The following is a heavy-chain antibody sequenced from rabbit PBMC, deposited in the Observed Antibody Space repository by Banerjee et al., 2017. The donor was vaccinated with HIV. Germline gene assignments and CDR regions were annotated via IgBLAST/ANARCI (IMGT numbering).Heavy chain of an antibody. Sequence: QEQLEESGGGLVKPGASLTLTCTASGFSFSGGYDMCWGRQAPGKGPEWITCIYAGSGGTPYYASWARGRFTISKPSSTTVTLQMTSLTAADTATYFCARAPYAYYTGDAYASFNLWGPGTLVTVS. CDR2: IYAGSGGTP. V-gene: IGHV1S45*01. CDR3: ARAPYAYYTGDAYASFNL. CDR1: GFSFSGGYD. D-gene: IGHD6-1*01. J-gene: IGHJ4*01.